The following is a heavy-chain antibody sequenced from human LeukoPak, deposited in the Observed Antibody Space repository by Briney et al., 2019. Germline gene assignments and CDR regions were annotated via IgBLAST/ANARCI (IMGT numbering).Heavy chain of an antibody. J-gene: IGHJ4*02. CDR2: INPTGSST. V-gene: IGHV1-46*01. D-gene: IGHD2-8*02. Sequence: ASVKVSCKASGYTLTNYYMHWVRQAPGQGLEWMGLINPTGSSTDYAQKFRGRVTMTRDTSTSTVYMELSSLRSEDTAVYYCAREESGGYFDYWGQGTLVTVSS. CDR1: GYTLTNYY. CDR3: AREESGGYFDY.